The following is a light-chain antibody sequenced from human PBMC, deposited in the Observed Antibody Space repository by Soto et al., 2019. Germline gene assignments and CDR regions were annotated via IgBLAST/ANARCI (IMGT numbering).Light chain of an antibody. Sequence: ETVLTQSPGTLSLSPGERATLSCRASQSVSRNFLAWYQQKPGQAPRLLISHASNRATGIPDTFSCSGSGTDFTLTINRLESEDFEMYYCQQCASARRTCGQGTNLEIK. CDR3: QQCASARRT. J-gene: IGKJ2*01. V-gene: IGKV3-20*01. CDR1: QSVSRNF. CDR2: HAS.